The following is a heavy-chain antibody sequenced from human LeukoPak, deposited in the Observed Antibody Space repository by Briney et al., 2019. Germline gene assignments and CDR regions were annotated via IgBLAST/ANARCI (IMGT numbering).Heavy chain of an antibody. J-gene: IGHJ4*02. D-gene: IGHD6-19*01. CDR3: AKAQKYTSDLDY. CDR1: GFTFTSYA. V-gene: IGHV3-23*01. CDR2: IHGGGAT. Sequence: AGGSLRLSCAASGFTFTSYAMSWVRQAPGKGLEWLSAIHGGGATFRSHSVRGRFTISRDTSKNTLYLQMSSLRAEDTALYYCAKAQKYTSDLDYWGQGTLVTVSS.